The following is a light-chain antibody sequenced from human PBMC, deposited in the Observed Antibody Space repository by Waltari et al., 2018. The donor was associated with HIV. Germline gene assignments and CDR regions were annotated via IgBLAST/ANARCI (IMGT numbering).Light chain of an antibody. CDR2: DAS. CDR3: QQYNNWPPAYT. Sequence: EIMMTQSPATLSVSLGDTATLSCRASHSVSTNLAWYHQRRVQAPRLPFYDASTRATGVPARFSGGGSETEFTLTITSLQSEDFAVYYCQQYNNWPPAYTFGQGTKLEIK. CDR1: HSVSTN. J-gene: IGKJ2*01. V-gene: IGKV3-15*01.